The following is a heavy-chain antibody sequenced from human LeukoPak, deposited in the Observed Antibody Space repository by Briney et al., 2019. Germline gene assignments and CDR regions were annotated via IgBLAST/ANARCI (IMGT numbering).Heavy chain of an antibody. J-gene: IGHJ3*02. CDR3: AKGRVVIKVDDAFEI. V-gene: IGHV3-9*01. D-gene: IGHD3-22*01. CDR2: ISWDSGYI. Sequence: PGGSLRLSCAASGFTFSSYAMYWVRQAPGKGLEWVSGISWDSGYIVYADSVKGRFSMSRDNAKNSLYLQMNSLRAEDTALYYCAKGRVVIKVDDAFEIWGQGTMVTVSS. CDR1: GFTFSSYA.